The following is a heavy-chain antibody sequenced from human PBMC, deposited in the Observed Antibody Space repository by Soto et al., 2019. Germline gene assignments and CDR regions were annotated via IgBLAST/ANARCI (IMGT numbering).Heavy chain of an antibody. D-gene: IGHD2-15*01. Sequence: PSQTLSLTCAISGDSVSSNSTAWNWIRQSPSRGLEWLGRAYYRFRWYNDYALSVKRRITINPDTSKNQFSLQLNSVTLEDTAVYYCASVVPSKWPEPLLDAFDIWGQGTMVTVSS. CDR3: ASVVPSKWPEPLLDAFDI. CDR2: AYYRFRWYN. J-gene: IGHJ3*02. CDR1: GDSVSSNSTA. V-gene: IGHV6-1*01.